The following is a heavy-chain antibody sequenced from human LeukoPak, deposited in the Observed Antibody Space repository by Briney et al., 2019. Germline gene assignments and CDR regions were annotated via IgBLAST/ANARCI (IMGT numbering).Heavy chain of an antibody. Sequence: GGSLRLSCAASGFTFSNYAMAWVRQAPGKGLEWVAGISGNAANTWYADSVKGRFTISRDNFRNTVSLQMNSLRAEDTAAYYCAEDRQHSSGSYWGAFDYWGQRTLVTVSS. D-gene: IGHD3-22*01. J-gene: IGHJ4*02. V-gene: IGHV3-23*01. CDR3: AEDRQHSSGSYWGAFDY. CDR1: GFTFSNYA. CDR2: ISGNAANT.